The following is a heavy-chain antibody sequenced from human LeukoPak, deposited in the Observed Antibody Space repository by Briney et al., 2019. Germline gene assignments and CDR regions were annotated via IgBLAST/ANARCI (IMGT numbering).Heavy chain of an antibody. J-gene: IGHJ1*01. D-gene: IGHD2-15*01. V-gene: IGHV4-34*01. CDR2: IIHNGSR. CDR1: GDSFSGYD. Sequence: KPSETLSLTCDVYGDSFSGYDWTWIRQTPEKGLEWIGEIIHNGSRSVNPSLESRVTISVDTSKNQFSLKLTSVTAADTSVYYCVRGFCRGDSCYSAEYFQHWGQGTLVTVSS. CDR3: VRGFCRGDSCYSAEYFQH.